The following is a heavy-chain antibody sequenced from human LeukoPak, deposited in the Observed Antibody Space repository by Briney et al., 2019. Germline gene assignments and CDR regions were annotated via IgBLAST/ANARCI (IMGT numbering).Heavy chain of an antibody. Sequence: ASVKVSCKASGGTFSSYAISWVRQAPGQGLEWMGWINPNNGGTNFAQKFQGRVTMTRDTSISTAYMELTRLRSDDTAVYYCTKGACSSTSCHCPNSWYFDLWGRGALVTVSS. J-gene: IGHJ2*01. CDR3: TKGACSSTSCHCPNSWYFDL. D-gene: IGHD2-2*01. CDR2: INPNNGGT. V-gene: IGHV1-2*02. CDR1: GGTFSSYA.